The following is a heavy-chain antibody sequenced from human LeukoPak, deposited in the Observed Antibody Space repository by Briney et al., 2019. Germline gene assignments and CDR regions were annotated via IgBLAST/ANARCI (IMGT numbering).Heavy chain of an antibody. CDR3: VRDHSGPQDY. CDR2: IWDDGSNE. Sequence: GGSLRLSCAASGFTFSNYGMHWVRQAPGKGLEWVAVIWDDGSNEYYADSVKGRFTIFRDNRRNTLYLQMNSLRAEDTAVYSCVRDHSGPQDYWGQGTLVTVSS. D-gene: IGHD1-1*01. V-gene: IGHV3-33*01. J-gene: IGHJ4*02. CDR1: GFTFSNYG.